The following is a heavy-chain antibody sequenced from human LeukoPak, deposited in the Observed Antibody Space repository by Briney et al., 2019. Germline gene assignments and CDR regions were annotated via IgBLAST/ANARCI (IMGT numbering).Heavy chain of an antibody. CDR3: ARDPWNSCPFDY. Sequence: GGSLRLSCAASGFTFSSYAMPWVRQAPGKGLEWVAVISYDGSNKYYADSVKGRFTISRDNSKNTLYLQMNSLRAEDTAVYYCARDPWNSCPFDYWGQGTLVTVSS. CDR1: GFTFSSYA. J-gene: IGHJ4*02. CDR2: ISYDGSNK. V-gene: IGHV3-30-3*01. D-gene: IGHD1-7*01.